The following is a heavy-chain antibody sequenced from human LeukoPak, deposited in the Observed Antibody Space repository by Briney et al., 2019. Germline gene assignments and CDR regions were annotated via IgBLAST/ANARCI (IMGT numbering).Heavy chain of an antibody. CDR3: VRVGYYFASGSFYHGLDY. CDR2: IPYDGSNE. Sequence: GGSLRLSCAASGFTFSSYVMHWVRQAPGKGLEWVAIIPYDGSNEYYADSVKGRFTISRDNSKNTVYLQMNRLRAEDTAVYYCVRVGYYFASGSFYHGLDYWGQGTLVTVSS. J-gene: IGHJ4*02. D-gene: IGHD3-10*01. V-gene: IGHV3-30*14. CDR1: GFTFSSYV.